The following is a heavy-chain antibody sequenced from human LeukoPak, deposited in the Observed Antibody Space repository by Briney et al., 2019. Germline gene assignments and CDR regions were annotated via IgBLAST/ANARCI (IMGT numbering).Heavy chain of an antibody. J-gene: IGHJ3*02. D-gene: IGHD2-21*01. CDR1: GGSISSYY. V-gene: IGHV4-4*07. CDR2: IYTSGST. Sequence: PSETLSLTCTVSGGSISSYYWSWIRQPAGEGLEWIGRIYTSGSTNYNPSLKSRVTMSVDTSKDQFSLKLSSVTAADTAVYYCARQPAPGDDAFDIWGQGTMVTVSS. CDR3: ARQPAPGDDAFDI.